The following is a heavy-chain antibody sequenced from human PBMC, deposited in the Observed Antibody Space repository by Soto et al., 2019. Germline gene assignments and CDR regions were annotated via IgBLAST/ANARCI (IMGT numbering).Heavy chain of an antibody. CDR1: GGSFSGYY. D-gene: IGHD3-10*01. CDR2: INHSAST. V-gene: IGHV4-34*01. CDR3: ARSYYGSGSYGH. Sequence: QVQLQQWGAGLLKPSETLSLTCAVYGGSFSGYYWSWIRQPPGKGLEWIGEINHSASTTYNPSLKSRVTISVDTSKNQFALKLSSVTAADTAVDYCARSYYGSGSYGHWGQGTLVTVSS. J-gene: IGHJ4*02.